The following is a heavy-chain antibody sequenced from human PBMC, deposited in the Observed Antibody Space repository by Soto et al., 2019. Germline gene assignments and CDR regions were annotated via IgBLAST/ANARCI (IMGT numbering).Heavy chain of an antibody. V-gene: IGHV4-34*01. CDR1: GGSFSGYY. CDR3: ARGWGSGVFDY. D-gene: IGHD6-19*01. Sequence: QLQPQQWGAGLLKPSETLSLTCAVYGGSFSGYYWNWIRQPPGKGLEWIGEINHSGSTNYNPSLKSRVTISVDTSKNQFSLKLSSVTAADTAVYYCARGWGSGVFDYWGQGTLVTVSS. J-gene: IGHJ4*02. CDR2: INHSGST.